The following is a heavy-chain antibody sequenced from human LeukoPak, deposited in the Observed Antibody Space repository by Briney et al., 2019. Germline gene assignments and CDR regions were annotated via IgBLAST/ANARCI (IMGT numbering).Heavy chain of an antibody. D-gene: IGHD3-16*02. CDR1: GGSISSYYW. CDR2: IYWNDDK. V-gene: IGHV2-5*01. J-gene: IGHJ5*02. Sequence: TLSLTCTVSGGSISSYYWSWIRQPPGKALEWLAIIYWNDDKYYSPSLKNRLTITKDTPKNQVVLTMTNMDPVDTATYYCAHRRRNTAGRFDPWGQGALVTVSS. CDR3: AHRRRNTAGRFDP.